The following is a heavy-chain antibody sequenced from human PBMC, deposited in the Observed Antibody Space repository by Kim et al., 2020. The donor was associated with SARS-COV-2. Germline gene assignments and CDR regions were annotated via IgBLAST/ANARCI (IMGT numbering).Heavy chain of an antibody. Sequence: GGSLRLSCAASGFTFSSYWMHWVRQAPGKGLVWVSRINSDGSSTSYADSVKGRFTISRGNAKNTLYLQMNSLRAEDTAVYYCASSRRIQLGAFDYWGQGTLVTVSS. CDR2: INSDGSST. CDR3: ASSRRIQLGAFDY. V-gene: IGHV3-74*01. J-gene: IGHJ4*02. D-gene: IGHD5-18*01. CDR1: GFTFSSYW.